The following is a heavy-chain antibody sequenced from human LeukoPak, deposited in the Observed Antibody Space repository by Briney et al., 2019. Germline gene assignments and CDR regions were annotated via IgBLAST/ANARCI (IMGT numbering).Heavy chain of an antibody. V-gene: IGHV1-2*04. Sequence: ASVKVSCKASGYSFIGYHIHWVRQIPGQGLEWMGWINPSSGGTNHAQKFQTWVTMARDTSISTAYMEVSRLRSDDTAVYYCARGPGEMALIPLDFWGQGTLVTVSS. CDR1: GYSFIGYH. D-gene: IGHD5-24*01. J-gene: IGHJ4*02. CDR2: INPSSGGT. CDR3: ARGPGEMALIPLDF.